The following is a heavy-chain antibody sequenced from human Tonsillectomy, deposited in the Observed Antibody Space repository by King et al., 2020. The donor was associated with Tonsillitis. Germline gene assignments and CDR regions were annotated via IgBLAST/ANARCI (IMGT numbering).Heavy chain of an antibody. CDR1: GFTFSSYA. CDR3: AKGLVGMVRGGILDP. D-gene: IGHD3-10*01. Sequence: VQLVEAGGGLVQPGGSLRLSCAASGFTFSSYAMSWVRQAPGKGLEWVSVIYSGGSSTYYADSVKGRFTISRDNSKNTLYLQMNSLRAEDTAVYYCAKGLVGMVRGGILDPWGQGTLVTVSS. CDR2: IYSGGSST. J-gene: IGHJ5*02. V-gene: IGHV3-23*03.